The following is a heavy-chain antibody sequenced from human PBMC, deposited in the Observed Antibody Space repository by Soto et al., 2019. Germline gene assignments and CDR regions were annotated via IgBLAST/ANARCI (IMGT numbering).Heavy chain of an antibody. D-gene: IGHD1-1*01. J-gene: IGHJ5*02. V-gene: IGHV1-2*02. CDR1: GYPFPGYY. CDR3: ARSAGTTSWFDP. CDR2: INPNSGGT. Sequence: ASGYPFPGYYMHWVRQAPGQGLEWMGWINPNSGGTNYAQKFQGRVTMTRDTSISTAYMELSRLRSDDTAVYYCARSAGTTSWFDPWGQGTLVTVSS.